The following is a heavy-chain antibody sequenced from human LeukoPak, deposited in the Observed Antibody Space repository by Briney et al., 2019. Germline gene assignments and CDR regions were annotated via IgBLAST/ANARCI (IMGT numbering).Heavy chain of an antibody. J-gene: IGHJ6*02. CDR1: GGSTSSSSYY. D-gene: IGHD6-19*01. Sequence: PSETLSLTCTVSGGSTSSSSYYWGWIRQPPGKGLEWIGSIYYSGNTYYNPSLKSRVTISVDTSKNQFSLKLSSVTAADTAVYYCARAPSSGWIYYYYGMDVWGQGTTVTVSS. CDR2: IYYSGNT. V-gene: IGHV4-39*07. CDR3: ARAPSSGWIYYYYGMDV.